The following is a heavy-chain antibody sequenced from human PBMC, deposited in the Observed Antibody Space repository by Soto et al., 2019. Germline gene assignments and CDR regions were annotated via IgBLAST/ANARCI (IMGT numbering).Heavy chain of an antibody. J-gene: IGHJ6*02. V-gene: IGHV5-51*01. CDR1: GCSFTGYW. CDR3: ARQGFGPLHGLVDV. D-gene: IGHD3-10*01. CDR2: IYPGDSDT. Sequence: GLSQRDCRKVAGCSFTGYWIGWMRKKTGKGLEWMGIIYPGDSDTRYSPSFQGQVTISADKSISTAYLKLTSVTATDTALYYCARQGFGPLHGLVDVWGQGTTVTVSS.